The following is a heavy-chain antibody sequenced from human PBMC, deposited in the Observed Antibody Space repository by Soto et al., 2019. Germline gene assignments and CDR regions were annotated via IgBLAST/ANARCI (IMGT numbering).Heavy chain of an antibody. CDR3: ATDSGHYYDASKTPYDAVH. V-gene: IGHV1-46*03. CDR1: LYTFTNYY. CDR2: INPRGGNT. Sequence: QVQLVQNGAEVREPGASVKVSCKASLYTFTNYYMQWVRQAPGQGLEWMGLINPRGGNTVYTEGFQTRVTMNRDRNTNTYYMELRSLSTEDKAVYSRATDSGHYYDASKTPYDAVH. J-gene: IGHJ3*02. D-gene: IGHD3-22*01.